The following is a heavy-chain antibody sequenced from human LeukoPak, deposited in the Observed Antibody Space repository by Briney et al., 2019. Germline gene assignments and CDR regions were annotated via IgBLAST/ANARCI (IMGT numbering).Heavy chain of an antibody. D-gene: IGHD3-9*01. Sequence: SVKVSCKASGGTFSSYAISWVRQAPGQGLEWMGGIIPIFGTANYAQKFQERVTITRDMSTSTAYMELSSLRSEDTAVYYCAARTFYYDILTGYSPPEHWGQGTLVTVSS. CDR3: AARTFYYDILTGYSPPEH. CDR2: IIPIFGTA. CDR1: GGTFSSYA. V-gene: IGHV1-69*05. J-gene: IGHJ1*01.